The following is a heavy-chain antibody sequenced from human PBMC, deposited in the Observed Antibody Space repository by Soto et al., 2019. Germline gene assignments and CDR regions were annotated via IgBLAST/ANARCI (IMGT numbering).Heavy chain of an antibody. CDR3: ARDFLYAFDI. CDR2: MGTTSSTT. Sequence: EVQLVESGGGLVQPGGSLRLSCAASGFTFRSYTMNWVRQAPGKGLEWVSYMGTTSSTTSYADSVKGRFTISRDNAKNSLLLQMTSLRDEDSAVYYCARDFLYAFDIWGQGTMVPVSS. D-gene: IGHD3-16*01. V-gene: IGHV3-48*02. J-gene: IGHJ3*02. CDR1: GFTFRSYT.